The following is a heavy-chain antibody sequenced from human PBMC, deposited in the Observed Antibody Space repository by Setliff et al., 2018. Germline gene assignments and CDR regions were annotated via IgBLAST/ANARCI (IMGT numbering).Heavy chain of an antibody. J-gene: IGHJ4*02. V-gene: IGHV1-18*01. Sequence: ASVKVSCKASGYTFTDYGISWVRQAPGQGLEWMGWISPYNGNTYYAPKFQGTAIMTTDTATTTAYLELRSLRSDDTAVYFCSRLVRFCTRTVCQRLSGDDYWGQGTLVTVSS. D-gene: IGHD3-10*01. CDR1: GYTFTDYG. CDR2: ISPYNGNT. CDR3: SRLVRFCTRTVCQRLSGDDY.